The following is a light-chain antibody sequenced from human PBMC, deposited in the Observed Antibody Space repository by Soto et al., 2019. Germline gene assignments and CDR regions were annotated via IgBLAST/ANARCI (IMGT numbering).Light chain of an antibody. CDR2: DVS. V-gene: IGLV2-11*01. Sequence: QSALTQPRSVSGSPGQSVTISCTGTSSDVGGYNYVSWYQQHPGKAPKLMVYDVSKRPSGVPDRLSGSKSGNTASLTISGLQAEDGADYYCCSYAGRYTYVFGTGTKVTVL. J-gene: IGLJ1*01. CDR1: SSDVGGYNY. CDR3: CSYAGRYTYV.